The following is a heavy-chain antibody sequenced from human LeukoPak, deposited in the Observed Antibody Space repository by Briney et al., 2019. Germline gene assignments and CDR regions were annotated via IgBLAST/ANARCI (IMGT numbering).Heavy chain of an antibody. J-gene: IGHJ4*02. Sequence: SGTLSLTCTVSGGSVTSSSYYWNWIRQPPGKGLEWIGYIYYNGNTNYNPSLKSRVTISVDTSKNQFSLRLSSVTAADTAVYYCARSPGYYFDYWGQGTLVTVSS. CDR2: IYYNGNT. CDR1: GGSVTSSSYY. D-gene: IGHD3-9*01. V-gene: IGHV4-61*01. CDR3: ARSPGYYFDY.